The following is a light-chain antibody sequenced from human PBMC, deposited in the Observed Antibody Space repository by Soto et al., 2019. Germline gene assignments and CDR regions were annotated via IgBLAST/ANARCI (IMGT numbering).Light chain of an antibody. Sequence: QAVVTQPPSVSGAPGQRVTISCTGSSSNIGAGYDVHWYQQLPGTAPKLLIYGNSNRPSGVPDRFSGSKSGTSASLAITGLQAEDEADYYCQSYDSSLSGHYVFGTWTKLT. V-gene: IGLV1-40*01. CDR3: QSYDSSLSGHYV. CDR1: SSNIGAGYD. J-gene: IGLJ1*01. CDR2: GNS.